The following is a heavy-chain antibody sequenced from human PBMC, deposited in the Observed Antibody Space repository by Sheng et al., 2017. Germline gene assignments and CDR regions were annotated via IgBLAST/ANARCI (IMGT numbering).Heavy chain of an antibody. J-gene: IGHJ6*02. CDR2: IYSGGST. CDR3: ARARGSGSYSWYYYGMDV. D-gene: IGHD3-10*01. CDR1: GFTVSSNY. Sequence: EVQLVESGGGLIQPGGSLRLSCAASGFTVSSNYMSWVRQAPGKGLEWVSVIYSGGSTYYADSVKGRFTISRDNSKNTLYLQMNSLRAEDTAVYYCARARGSGSYSWYYYGMDVWGQGTTGHRL. V-gene: IGHV3-53*01.